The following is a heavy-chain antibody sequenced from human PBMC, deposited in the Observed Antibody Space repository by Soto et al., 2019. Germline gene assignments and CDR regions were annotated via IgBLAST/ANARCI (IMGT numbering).Heavy chain of an antibody. Sequence: EVQLVESGGGLVQPGGSLRLSCAASGFTFSSYAMHWVRQAPGKGLEYVSAISSNGGSTYYANSVKGRFTISRDNSKNTLYLQMGRLRAEDMAVYDCARGGYSGYDFPYYYYMDVWGKGTTVTVSS. D-gene: IGHD5-12*01. CDR3: ARGGYSGYDFPYYYYMDV. V-gene: IGHV3-64*01. J-gene: IGHJ6*03. CDR2: ISSNGGST. CDR1: GFTFSSYA.